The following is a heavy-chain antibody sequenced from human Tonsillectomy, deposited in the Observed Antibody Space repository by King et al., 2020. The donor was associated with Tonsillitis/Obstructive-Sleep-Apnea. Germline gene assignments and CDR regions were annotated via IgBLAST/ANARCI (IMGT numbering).Heavy chain of an antibody. CDR3: ARGGYGGNSAD. CDR1: GGSISSYY. D-gene: IGHD4-23*01. V-gene: IGHV4-59*01. J-gene: IGHJ4*02. Sequence: VQLQESGPGLVKPSETLSLTCTVSGGSISSYYWSWIRQPPGKGLEWIGYIYYSGSTNYNPSLKSRVTISVDTSKNQFSLKLSSVTAADTAVYYCARGGYGGNSADWGQGTLVTVSS. CDR2: IYYSGST.